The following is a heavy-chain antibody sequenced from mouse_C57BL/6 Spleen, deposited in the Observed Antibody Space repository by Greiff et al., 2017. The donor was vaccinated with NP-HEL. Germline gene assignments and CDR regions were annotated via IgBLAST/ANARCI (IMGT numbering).Heavy chain of an antibody. CDR3: PYGNYGGWYFDV. CDR1: GYTFTDYE. V-gene: IGHV1-15*01. CDR2: IDPETGGT. Sequence: QVQLKQSGAELVRPGASVTLSCKASGYTFTDYEMHWVKQTPVHGLEWIGAIDPETGGTAYNQKFKGKAILTADKSSSTAYMELRSLTSEDSAVYYCPYGNYGGWYFDVWGTGTTVTVSS. D-gene: IGHD2-1*01. J-gene: IGHJ1*03.